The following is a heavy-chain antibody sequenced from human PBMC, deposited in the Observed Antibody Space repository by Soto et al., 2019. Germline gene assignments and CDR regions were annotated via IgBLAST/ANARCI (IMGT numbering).Heavy chain of an antibody. Sequence: SETLSLTCTVSGGSISSYYWSWIRQPPGEGLEWIGYIFYSGSTSHNPSLKSRGTISVDTSKSQFSLMLSSVTAADTAAYYCAVFRGYSFAYYFDLWGQGTPVTVSS. D-gene: IGHD5-18*01. J-gene: IGHJ4*02. CDR3: AVFRGYSFAYYFDL. CDR1: GGSISSYY. V-gene: IGHV4-59*01. CDR2: IFYSGST.